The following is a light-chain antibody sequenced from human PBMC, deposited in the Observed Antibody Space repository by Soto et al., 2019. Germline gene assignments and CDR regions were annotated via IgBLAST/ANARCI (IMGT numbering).Light chain of an antibody. CDR3: QQLKSYPIT. Sequence: DMQFTHSPSFLSASVGDRVTITCRASQGLSSYLAWYQQKPGKAPNLLIYAAFTLQSGVPSRFSGSGSGTEFTLTISSLQPEDFATYYCQQLKSYPITFGQGTRLEIK. CDR1: QGLSSY. J-gene: IGKJ5*01. CDR2: AAF. V-gene: IGKV1-9*01.